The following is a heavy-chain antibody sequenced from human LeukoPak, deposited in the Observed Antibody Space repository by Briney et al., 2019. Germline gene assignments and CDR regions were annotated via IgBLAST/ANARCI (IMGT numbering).Heavy chain of an antibody. CDR2: IYYSGST. CDR3: ARDPQYYYDSSGHDAFDI. Sequence: SQTLSLTCTVSGGSISSGDYYWGWLRQPPGKGREGIGYIYYSGSTYYNPSLKSRVTISVDTSKNQFSLKLSSVTAADTAVYYCARDPQYYYDSSGHDAFDIWGQGTMVTVSS. CDR1: GGSISSGDYY. J-gene: IGHJ3*02. D-gene: IGHD3-22*01. V-gene: IGHV4-30-4*08.